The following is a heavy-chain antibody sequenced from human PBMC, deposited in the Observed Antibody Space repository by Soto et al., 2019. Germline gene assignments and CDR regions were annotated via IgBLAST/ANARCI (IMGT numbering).Heavy chain of an antibody. CDR3: AKVFTPYCSGGSCRQYYFDY. J-gene: IGHJ4*02. V-gene: IGHV3-23*01. CDR2: ISGSGGST. CDR1: GFTVSSYY. Sequence: GGSLRLSCAASGFTVSSYYMSWVRQAPGKGLEWVSAISGSGGSTYYADSVKGRFTISRDNSKNTLYLQMNSLRAEDTAVYYRAKVFTPYCSGGSCRQYYFDYWGQGTLVTVSS. D-gene: IGHD2-15*01.